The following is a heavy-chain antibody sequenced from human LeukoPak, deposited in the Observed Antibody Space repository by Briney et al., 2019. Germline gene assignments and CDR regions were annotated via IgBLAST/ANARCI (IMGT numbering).Heavy chain of an antibody. CDR3: ARGYSDILTGYSPYYFDY. Sequence: GGSLRLSCAASGFIFSSYSINWVRQAPGRGLEWVSSSSSSSSYKYYADSVKGRFTISRDNAKTSLYLQMNSLRAEDTAVYYCARGYSDILTGYSPYYFDYWGQGTLVTVSS. V-gene: IGHV3-21*01. J-gene: IGHJ4*02. CDR2: SSSSSSYK. CDR1: GFIFSSYS. D-gene: IGHD3-9*01.